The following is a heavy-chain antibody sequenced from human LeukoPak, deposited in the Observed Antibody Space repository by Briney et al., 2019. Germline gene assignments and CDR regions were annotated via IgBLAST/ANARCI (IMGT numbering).Heavy chain of an antibody. V-gene: IGHV4-30-2*01. D-gene: IGHD6-13*01. CDR3: ARGVAAAKTAGYFQH. CDR1: GGSISSGGYS. CDR2: IYHSGST. J-gene: IGHJ1*01. Sequence: SQTPSLTCAVSGGSISSGGYSWSWIRQPPGKGLEWIGYIYHSGSTYYNPSLKSRVTISVDRSKNQFSLKLSSVTAADTAVYYCARGVAAAKTAGYFQHWGQGTLVTVSS.